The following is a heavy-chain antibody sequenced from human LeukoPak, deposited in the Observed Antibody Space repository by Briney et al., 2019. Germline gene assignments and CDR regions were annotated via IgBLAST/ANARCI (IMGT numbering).Heavy chain of an antibody. D-gene: IGHD3-3*01. CDR1: GGSIIGDY. J-gene: IGHJ4*02. V-gene: IGHV4-59*01. CDR2: TSDSGST. CDR3: ARDHSRSGYYDY. Sequence: PSETLSLTCTVSGGSIIGDYWGWIRQPPGRGLEWIGYTSDSGSTNYNPSLRSRVTMSLDTSKNQFSLNLNSVTTADTAVYYCARDHSRSGYYDYWGQGTLVTVSS.